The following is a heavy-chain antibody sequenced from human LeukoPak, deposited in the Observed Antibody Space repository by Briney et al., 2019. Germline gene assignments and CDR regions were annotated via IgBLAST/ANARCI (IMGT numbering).Heavy chain of an antibody. CDR1: GFTFDDYA. CDR3: AKDQTNWGIYYFDY. CDR2: ISWNSGSI. Sequence: PGGSLRLSCAASGFTFDDYAMHWVRQAPGKGLEWVSGISWNSGSIGYADSVMGRFTISRDNAKNSLYLQMNSLRAEDTALYYCAKDQTNWGIYYFDYWGQGTLVTVSS. V-gene: IGHV3-9*01. J-gene: IGHJ4*02. D-gene: IGHD7-27*01.